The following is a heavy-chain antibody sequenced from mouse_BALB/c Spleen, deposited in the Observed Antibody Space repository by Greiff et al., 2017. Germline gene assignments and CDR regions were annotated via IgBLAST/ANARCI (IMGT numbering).Heavy chain of an antibody. Sequence: EVKLMESGGGLVQPGGSLKLSCAASGFTFSSYTMSWVRQTPEKRLEWVAYISNGGGSTYYPDTVKGRFTISRDNAKNTLYLQMSSLKSEDTAMYYCARHGKVYAMDYWGQGTSVTVSS. CDR3: ARHGKVYAMDY. J-gene: IGHJ4*01. CDR1: GFTFSSYT. CDR2: ISNGGGST. V-gene: IGHV5-12-2*01.